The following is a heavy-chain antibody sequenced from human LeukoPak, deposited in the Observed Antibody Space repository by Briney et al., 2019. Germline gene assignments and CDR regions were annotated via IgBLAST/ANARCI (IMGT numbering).Heavy chain of an antibody. V-gene: IGHV4-34*01. CDR1: GGCFSGYY. CDR3: ARGNGWFDP. J-gene: IGHJ5*02. D-gene: IGHD2-8*01. Sequence: PSETLSLTCAVYGGCFSGYYWSWIRQPPGKGLEWIGEINHSGSTNYNPSLKSRVTISVDTSKNQFSLKLSSVTAADTAVYYCARGNGWFDPWGQGTLVTVSS. CDR2: INHSGST.